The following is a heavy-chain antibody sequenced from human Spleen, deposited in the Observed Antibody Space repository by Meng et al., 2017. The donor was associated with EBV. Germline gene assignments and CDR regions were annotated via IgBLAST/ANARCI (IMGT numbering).Heavy chain of an antibody. CDR2: LTPLSDSP. J-gene: IGHJ4*02. CDR1: GGTFRRYA. D-gene: IGHD3-10*01. V-gene: IGHV1-69*01. Sequence: VEGDPFVAAVNKPVSSVKVACSTSGGTFRRYAIIWVRQAPGQGLEWMGGLTPLSDSPHSAQKCQGRVTITADESTSTHYMDLSGLRAEDTAVYYFASESGRGFSPDYWGQGTLVTVSS. CDR3: ASESGRGFSPDY.